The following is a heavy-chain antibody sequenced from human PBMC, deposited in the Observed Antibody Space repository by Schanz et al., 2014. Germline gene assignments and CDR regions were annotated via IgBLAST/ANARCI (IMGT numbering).Heavy chain of an antibody. J-gene: IGHJ3*02. CDR2: ITKDGSSA. V-gene: IGHV3-64D*06. D-gene: IGHD6-13*01. CDR3: VKDAHSSSWWGGAFDI. CDR1: GFAFSNYA. Sequence: EVQLVESGGGLVQPGGSLRLSCSASGFAFSNYAMHWVRQAPEKGLEYVSAITKDGSSAYYADSVKGRFTISRDNSKSTHYLQMSSLRVEATAVYFCVKDAHSSSWWGGAFDIWGQGTMVTVSS.